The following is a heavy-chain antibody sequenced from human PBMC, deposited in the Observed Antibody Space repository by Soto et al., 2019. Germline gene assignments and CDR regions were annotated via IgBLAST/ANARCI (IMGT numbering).Heavy chain of an antibody. V-gene: IGHV1-46*01. D-gene: IGHD3-22*01. CDR1: GYTFTSYY. Sequence: QVQLVQSGAEVKKPGASVKVSCKASGYTFTSYYRHRVRQAPGQGLEWMGIINPSGGSTSYAQKFKGRGTITRDTSTSTVYLELSSLRSEDTAVYYCARSFRLRSLYDSISSDAFDIWGQGTMVTVSS. CDR3: ARSFRLRSLYDSISSDAFDI. CDR2: INPSGGST. J-gene: IGHJ3*02.